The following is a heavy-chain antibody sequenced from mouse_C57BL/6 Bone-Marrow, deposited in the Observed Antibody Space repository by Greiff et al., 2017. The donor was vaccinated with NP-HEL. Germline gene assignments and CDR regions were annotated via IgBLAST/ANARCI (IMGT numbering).Heavy chain of an antibody. D-gene: IGHD4-1*01. CDR3: ARANSLWFAY. Sequence: EVQLQQSGPVLVKPGASVKMSCKASGYTFTDYYMNWVKQSHGKSLEWIGVINPYNGGTSYNQKFKGKATLTVDKSSSTAYMELNSLTSEDSAVYYCARANSLWFAYWGQGTLVTVSA. CDR2: INPYNGGT. CDR1: GYTFTDYY. V-gene: IGHV1-19*01. J-gene: IGHJ3*01.